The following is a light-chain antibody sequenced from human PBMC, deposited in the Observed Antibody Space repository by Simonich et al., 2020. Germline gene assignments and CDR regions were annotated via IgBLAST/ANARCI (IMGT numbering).Light chain of an antibody. J-gene: IGLJ2*01. CDR2: EGS. CDR3: CSYAGGSTVV. V-gene: IGLV2-23*01. CDR1: SSDVGSYNL. Sequence: QSALTQPASVSGSPGQSITISCTGTSSDVGSYNLDSWYQQHPGKAPKLMIYEGSKRPSGVSNRFSGSKSGNTASLTISGLQAEDEADYYCCSYAGGSTVVFGGGTKLTVL.